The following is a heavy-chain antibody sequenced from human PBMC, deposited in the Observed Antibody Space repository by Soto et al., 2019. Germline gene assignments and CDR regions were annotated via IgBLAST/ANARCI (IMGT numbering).Heavy chain of an antibody. CDR3: ARHYYGSGSYYNDYYYYMDV. J-gene: IGHJ6*03. V-gene: IGHV4-39*01. Sequence: SETLSLTCTVSGGSVSSSSYYWGWVRQPPGKGLEWIGSVYYSGSTYYNPSLESRVTISVDKSKNQFSLKLSSVTAADTAVYYCARHYYGSGSYYNDYYYYMDVWGKGTTGTVSS. CDR1: GGSVSSSSYY. CDR2: VYYSGST. D-gene: IGHD3-10*01.